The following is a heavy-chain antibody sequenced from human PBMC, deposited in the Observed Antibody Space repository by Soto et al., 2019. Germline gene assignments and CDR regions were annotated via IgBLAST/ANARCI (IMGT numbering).Heavy chain of an antibody. V-gene: IGHV3-33*01. CDR1: GFTFSSYG. CDR3: ARDWRVVTPGRSVGVARGDPAFDY. Sequence: PGGSLRLSCAASGFTFSSYGMHWVRQAPGKGLEWVAVIWYDGSNKYYADSVKGRFTISRDNSKDTLYLQMNSLRVEDTAVYYCARDWRVVTPGRSVGVARGDPAFDYWGQGTLVTVSS. D-gene: IGHD2-21*02. CDR2: IWYDGSNK. J-gene: IGHJ4*02.